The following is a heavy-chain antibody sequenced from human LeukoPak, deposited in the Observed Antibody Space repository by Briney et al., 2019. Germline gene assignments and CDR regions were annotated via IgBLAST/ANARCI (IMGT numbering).Heavy chain of an antibody. CDR1: GGSISSYY. D-gene: IGHD6-13*01. J-gene: IGHJ4*02. V-gene: IGHV4-59*08. CDR2: IYYSGST. Sequence: SETLSLTCTVSGGSISSYYWSWIRQPPGKGLEWIGYIYYSGSTNYNPSLKSRVTISVDTSKNQFSLKLSSVTAADTAVYYCARHIFWGYSSSFLHPEIYYFDYWGQGTLVTVSS. CDR3: ARHIFWGYSSSFLHPEIYYFDY.